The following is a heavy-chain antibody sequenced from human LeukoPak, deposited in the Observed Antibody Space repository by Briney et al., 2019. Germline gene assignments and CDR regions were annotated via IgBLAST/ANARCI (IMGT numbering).Heavy chain of an antibody. CDR3: VRRVRYFGQNDY. Sequence: PSETLSLTCTVSGAPMSDYYWSWIRQPPGKGLEWIGYIYYTGSTNYNPSLKSRVTMSVDTSKNQISLKLSSVTAADSAVYYCVRRVRYFGQNDYWGQGTLVTVSS. CDR1: GAPMSDYY. V-gene: IGHV4-59*08. D-gene: IGHD3-9*01. CDR2: IYYTGST. J-gene: IGHJ4*02.